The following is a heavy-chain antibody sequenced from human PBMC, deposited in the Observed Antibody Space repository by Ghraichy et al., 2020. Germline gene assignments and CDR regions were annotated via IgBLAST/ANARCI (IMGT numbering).Heavy chain of an antibody. CDR1: GGSISSGDYY. Sequence: SETLSLTCTVSGGSISSGDYYWSWIRQPPGKGLEWIGYIYYSGSTYYNPSLKSRVTISVDTSKNQFSLKLSSVTAADTAVYYCARDRSFGNWFDPWGQGTLVTVSS. V-gene: IGHV4-30-4*01. CDR3: ARDRSFGNWFDP. CDR2: IYYSGST. J-gene: IGHJ5*02. D-gene: IGHD3-3*01.